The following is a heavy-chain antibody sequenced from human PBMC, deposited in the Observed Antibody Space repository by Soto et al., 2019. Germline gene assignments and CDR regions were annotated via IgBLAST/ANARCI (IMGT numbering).Heavy chain of an antibody. Sequence: QVQLQESGPGLVKPSQTLSLTCTVSGGSISSGGYYWSWIRQHPGKGLEWIGYIYYSGSTYYNPSLKSRVTISVDTSKNQCSLKLSSVTAADTAVYYCARDRYYYGSGSYRMDVWGQGTTVTVSS. J-gene: IGHJ6*02. CDR3: ARDRYYYGSGSYRMDV. CDR2: IYYSGST. D-gene: IGHD3-10*01. CDR1: GGSISSGGYY. V-gene: IGHV4-31*03.